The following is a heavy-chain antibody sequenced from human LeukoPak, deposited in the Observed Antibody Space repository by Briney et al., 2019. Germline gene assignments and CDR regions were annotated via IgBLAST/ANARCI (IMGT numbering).Heavy chain of an antibody. V-gene: IGHV3-30*03. Sequence: PGGSLRLSCAASGFIFSSYGMHWVRQAPGKGLEWVAVISYDGSNKYYADSVKGRFTISRDNSKNTLYLQMNSLRAEDTAVYYCTRDVIYASEIYSYGDSWGQGTLVTVSS. D-gene: IGHD3-16*01. J-gene: IGHJ4*02. CDR3: TRDVIYASEIYSYGDS. CDR2: ISYDGSNK. CDR1: GFIFSSYG.